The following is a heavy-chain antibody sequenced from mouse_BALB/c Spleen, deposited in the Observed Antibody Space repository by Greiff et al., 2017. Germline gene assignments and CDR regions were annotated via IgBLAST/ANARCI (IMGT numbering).Heavy chain of an antibody. CDR1: GFTFTDYY. CDR3: ARDITTVYYYAMDY. V-gene: IGHV7-3*02. CDR2: IRNKANGYTT. D-gene: IGHD1-1*01. Sequence: EVQVVESGGGLVQPGGSLRLSCATSGFTFTDYYMSWVRQPPGKALEWLGFIRNKANGYTTEYSASVKGRFTISRDNSQSILYLQMNTLRAEDSATYYGARDITTVYYYAMDYWGQGTSVTVSS. J-gene: IGHJ4*01.